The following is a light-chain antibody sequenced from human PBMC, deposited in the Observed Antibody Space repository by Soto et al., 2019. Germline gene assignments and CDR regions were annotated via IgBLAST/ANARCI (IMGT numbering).Light chain of an antibody. CDR2: GAS. CDR3: QQWGT. CDR1: QSVSSSY. Sequence: EIVLTQSPGTLSLSPGERATLSCRASQSVSSSYLAWYQQKPGQAPRLLIYGASSRATGIPDRFSGSGSGTDVTLTISRLEPEDFAVYYCQQWGTFGQGTKVEIK. J-gene: IGKJ1*01. V-gene: IGKV3-20*01.